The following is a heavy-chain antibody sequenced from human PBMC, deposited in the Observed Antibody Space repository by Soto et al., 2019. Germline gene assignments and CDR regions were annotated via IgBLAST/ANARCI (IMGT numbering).Heavy chain of an antibody. CDR1: GFSFSDYA. CDR2: ISESGGST. CDR3: AKRSPYSSGWYSPIFDY. D-gene: IGHD6-13*01. Sequence: GGALRVSCAASGFSFSDYAMSWVRQAPGKGLEWVSVISESGGSTHYADSVRGRFTVSRDNSKNSLSLRMNSLGDEDTAVYFCAKRSPYSSGWYSPIFDYWGQGALVTVSS. J-gene: IGHJ4*02. V-gene: IGHV3-23*01.